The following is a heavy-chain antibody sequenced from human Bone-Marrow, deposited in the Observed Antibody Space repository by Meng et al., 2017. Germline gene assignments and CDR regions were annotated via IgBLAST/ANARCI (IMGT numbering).Heavy chain of an antibody. V-gene: IGHV3-7*01. CDR3: ARVRAGVKAVAGLIDY. D-gene: IGHD6-19*01. CDR2: IKQDGSEK. CDR1: GFTFSSYW. Sequence: GGSLRLSCAASGFTFSSYWMSWVRQAPGKGLEWVANIKQDGSEKYYVDSVKGRFTISRDNAKNSLYLQMNSLRAEDTAVYYCARVRAGVKAVAGLIDYWGQGTLVTVSS. J-gene: IGHJ4*02.